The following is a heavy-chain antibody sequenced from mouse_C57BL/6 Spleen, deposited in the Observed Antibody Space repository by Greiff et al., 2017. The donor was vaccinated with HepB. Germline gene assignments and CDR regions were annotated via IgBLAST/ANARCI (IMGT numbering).Heavy chain of an antibody. CDR1: GYSITSGYY. CDR2: ISYDGSN. V-gene: IGHV3-6*01. D-gene: IGHD2-2*01. Sequence: VQLQESGPGLVKPSQSLSLTCSVTGYSITSGYYWNWIRQFPGNKLEWMGYISYDGSNNYNPSLKNRISITRDTSKNQFFLKLNSVTTEDTATYYCARAGGLPHAMDYWGQGTSVTVSS. CDR3: ARAGGLPHAMDY. J-gene: IGHJ4*01.